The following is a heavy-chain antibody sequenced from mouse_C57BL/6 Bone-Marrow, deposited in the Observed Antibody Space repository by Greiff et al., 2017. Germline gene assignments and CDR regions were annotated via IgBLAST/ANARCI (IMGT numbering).Heavy chain of an antibody. Sequence: QVQLQQPGAELVKPGASVKMSCKASGYTFTSYWITWVKQRPGQGLEWIGDIYPGSGSTNYNEKFKSKATLTVDTSSSTAYMQLSSLTSEDSAVYYGARAVLRRRGQCDYYAMDYWGQGTSVTVSS. CDR1: GYTFTSYW. J-gene: IGHJ4*01. CDR3: ARAVLRRRGQCDYYAMDY. V-gene: IGHV1-55*01. D-gene: IGHD2-12*01. CDR2: IYPGSGST.